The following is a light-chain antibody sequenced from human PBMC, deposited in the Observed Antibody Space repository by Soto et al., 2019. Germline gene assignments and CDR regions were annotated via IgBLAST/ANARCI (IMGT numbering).Light chain of an antibody. CDR3: SSYAGSNNLV. J-gene: IGLJ2*01. CDR2: EAS. Sequence: QSALTQPPSASGSLGQSVTISSTGTSSDVGGYNYVSWYQQHPGKAPKLMIYEASKRPSGVPDRFSGSKSGNTASLTVSGLQAEDEADYYCSSYAGSNNLVFGGGTKLTVL. CDR1: SSDVGGYNY. V-gene: IGLV2-8*01.